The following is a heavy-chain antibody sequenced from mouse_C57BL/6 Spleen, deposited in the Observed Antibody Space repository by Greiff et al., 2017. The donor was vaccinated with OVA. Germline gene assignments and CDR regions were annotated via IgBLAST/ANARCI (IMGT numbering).Heavy chain of an antibody. V-gene: IGHV1-12*01. D-gene: IGHD2-5*01. CDR3: ARYSNYEYFDV. Sequence: QVQLQQSGAELVRPGASVKMSCKASGYTFTSYNMHWVKPTPRKGLEWIGAIYPGNGDHSYNQKFTGTATLTVDKSSITAYMQLSSLTSEDSAVYFCARYSNYEYFDVWGTGTTVTVSS. CDR2: IYPGNGDH. CDR1: GYTFTSYN. J-gene: IGHJ1*03.